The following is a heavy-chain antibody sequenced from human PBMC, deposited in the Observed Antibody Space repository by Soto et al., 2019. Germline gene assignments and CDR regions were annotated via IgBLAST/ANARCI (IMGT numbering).Heavy chain of an antibody. J-gene: IGHJ6*02. CDR1: RFILNIYG. V-gene: IGHV3-30*03. CDR2: ISYDGANK. D-gene: IGHD1-1*01. Sequence: XGSLRLSCSAARFILNIYGMHWVRQTPGKGLEWVAVISYDGANKYYADSVKGRFTISRDNSKNTLYLEMNSLRPDDTAIYYCARDVATSGTKFFYGMAVWGQGTTVTVSS. CDR3: ARDVATSGTKFFYGMAV.